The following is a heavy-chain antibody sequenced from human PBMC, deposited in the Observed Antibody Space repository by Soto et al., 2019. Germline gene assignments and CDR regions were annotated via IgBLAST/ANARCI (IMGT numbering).Heavy chain of an antibody. J-gene: IGHJ4*02. CDR1: GGTFNSYG. Sequence: QDHLAQSGAEVKKPGSSVTVSCKASGGTFNSYGISWVRQAPGQGLDWMGVIIPLYGTANYAQKFQGRVSITADKSTSTAYMDLSSLRSDDTAVYYWARVKVIRGVIPSHFGLWGQGALVSVGS. CDR3: ARVKVIRGVIPSHFGL. V-gene: IGHV1-69*06. D-gene: IGHD3-10*01. CDR2: IIPLYGTA.